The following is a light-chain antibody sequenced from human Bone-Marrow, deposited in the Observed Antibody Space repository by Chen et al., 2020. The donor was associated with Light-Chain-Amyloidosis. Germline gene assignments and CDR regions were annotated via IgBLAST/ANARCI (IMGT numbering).Light chain of an antibody. J-gene: IGLJ3*02. V-gene: IGLV3-25*03. CDR2: RDT. CDR1: DLPTKY. Sequence: SYELTQPPSVSVSPGQTARITCSGDDLPTKYAYWYQQKPGQAPVLVIHRDTERPSGISERFSGSSSGTTATLTISGVQAEDEADYHCLSRDTSDNLLGVFGGGTKLTVL. CDR3: LSRDTSDNLLGV.